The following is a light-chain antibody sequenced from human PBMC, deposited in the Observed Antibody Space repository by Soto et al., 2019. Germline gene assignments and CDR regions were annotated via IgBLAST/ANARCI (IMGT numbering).Light chain of an antibody. J-gene: IGLJ3*02. V-gene: IGLV2-14*01. Sequence: QSALTQPASVSGSPGQSITISCTGTSSDVGGYNYVSWYQQHPGKAPKLMIYEVSNRPSGVSNRFFGSKSGNTASLTISGLQAEDEADYYCSSYTSGSTGVFGGGTKLTVL. CDR1: SSDVGGYNY. CDR2: EVS. CDR3: SSYTSGSTGV.